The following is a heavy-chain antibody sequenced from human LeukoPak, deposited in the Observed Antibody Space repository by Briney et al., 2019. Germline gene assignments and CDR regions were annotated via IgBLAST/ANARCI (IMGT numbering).Heavy chain of an antibody. V-gene: IGHV1-2*02. Sequence: GASVKVSCKASGYTFTSYGISWVRQAPGQGLEWMGWINPNSSGTNHAQKFPGRVSMTRDTSISTAYMELSRLRSDDKAVYYCAREGFRSGSYYDGWFDPWGQGTLVTVSS. CDR1: GYTFTSYG. CDR2: INPNSSGT. CDR3: AREGFRSGSYYDGWFDP. D-gene: IGHD1-26*01. J-gene: IGHJ5*02.